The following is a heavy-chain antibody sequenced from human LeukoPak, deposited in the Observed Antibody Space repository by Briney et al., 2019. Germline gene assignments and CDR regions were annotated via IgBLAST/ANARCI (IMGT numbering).Heavy chain of an antibody. Sequence: GRSLRLSCAASGFTFSSYGMHWVRQAPGKGLEWVAVISYDGSNKYYADSVKGRFTISRDNSKNTLYLQMNSLRAEDTAVYYCAKDLRVTNCGDDCYPHWYFDFWGRGTLVTVSS. CDR2: ISYDGSNK. D-gene: IGHD2-21*02. CDR3: AKDLRVTNCGDDCYPHWYFDF. J-gene: IGHJ2*01. CDR1: GFTFSSYG. V-gene: IGHV3-30*18.